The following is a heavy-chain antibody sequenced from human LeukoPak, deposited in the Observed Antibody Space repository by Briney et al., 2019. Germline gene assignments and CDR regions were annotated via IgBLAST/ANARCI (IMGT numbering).Heavy chain of an antibody. CDR3: ARGLGGWNY. J-gene: IGHJ4*02. CDR2: INHSGST. Sequence: SETLSLTCAAYGGSFSGYYWSWIRQPPGKGLEWIGEINHSGSTNYNPSLKSRVTISVDTSKNQFSLKLSSVTAADTAVYYCARGLGGWNYWGQGTLVTVSS. CDR1: GGSFSGYY. V-gene: IGHV4-34*01. D-gene: IGHD3-16*01.